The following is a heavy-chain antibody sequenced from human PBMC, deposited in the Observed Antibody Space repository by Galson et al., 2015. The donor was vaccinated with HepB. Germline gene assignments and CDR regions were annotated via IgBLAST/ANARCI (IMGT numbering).Heavy chain of an antibody. CDR2: ISYDGSNK. J-gene: IGHJ4*02. Sequence: SLRLSCAASGFTFSSYVMHWVRQAPGKGLEWVAAISYDGSNKDYADSVKGRFTISRDNSKNTLYLQMDSLRAEDTAVYYCARREVGWPGPPFDYWGQGTLVTVSS. D-gene: IGHD1-26*01. CDR1: GFTFSSYV. V-gene: IGHV3-30-3*01. CDR3: ARREVGWPGPPFDY.